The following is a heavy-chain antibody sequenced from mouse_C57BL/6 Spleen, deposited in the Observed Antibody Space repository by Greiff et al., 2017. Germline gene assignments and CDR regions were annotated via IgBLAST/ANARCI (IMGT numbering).Heavy chain of an antibody. CDR2: IWSGGST. CDR1: GFSLTSYG. J-gene: IGHJ1*03. D-gene: IGHD4-1*01. CDR3: ARGFGTVPWYFDV. V-gene: IGHV2-2*01. Sequence: VMLVESGPGLVQPSQRLSITCTVSGFSLTSYGVHWVRQSPGKGLEWLGVIWSGGSTDYNAAFISRLSISKDNSKSQVFFKMNSLQADDTAIYYCARGFGTVPWYFDVWGTGTTVTVSS.